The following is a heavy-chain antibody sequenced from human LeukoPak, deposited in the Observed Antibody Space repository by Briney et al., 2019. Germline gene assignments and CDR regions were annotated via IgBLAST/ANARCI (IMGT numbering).Heavy chain of an antibody. CDR1: GYTFTGYY. Sequence: ASVKVSCKASGYTFTGYYMHWVRQAPGQGLEWMGWINPNSGGTNYAQKFQGRVTVTRDTSISTAYMELSRLRSDDTAVYYCARDTTIFGVVGPEDYWGQGTLVTVSS. D-gene: IGHD3-3*01. J-gene: IGHJ4*02. CDR2: INPNSGGT. CDR3: ARDTTIFGVVGPEDY. V-gene: IGHV1-2*02.